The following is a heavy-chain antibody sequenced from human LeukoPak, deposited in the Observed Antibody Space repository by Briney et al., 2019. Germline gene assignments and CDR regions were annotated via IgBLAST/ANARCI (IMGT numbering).Heavy chain of an antibody. J-gene: IGHJ5*02. CDR3: ARGIDYGWFDP. D-gene: IGHD4-17*01. Sequence: RPGGSLRLSCAASGFTFSNYGMSWVRQAPGKGLEWVAHIKQDGSERFYMDSVKGRFTISRDNAKNSLYLQMNSLRAEDTGVFYCARGIDYGWFDPWGQGTLVTVSS. CDR1: GFTFSNYG. V-gene: IGHV3-7*01. CDR2: IKQDGSER.